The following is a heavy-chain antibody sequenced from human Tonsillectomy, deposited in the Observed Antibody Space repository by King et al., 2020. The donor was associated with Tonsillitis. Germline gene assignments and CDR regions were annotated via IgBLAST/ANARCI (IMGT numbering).Heavy chain of an antibody. J-gene: IGHJ4*02. Sequence: QLQESGPGLVKPSETLSLSCTVSGGSISGSSYYWGWNRQPPGKGLEWIGSIFYSVSSYYNPSLNSRVTISVDTSKNQFSLKLSSVTAADTAVYYCARFRGSGLYYFDYWGQGTLVTVSS. V-gene: IGHV4-39*01. CDR3: ARFRGSGLYYFDY. CDR2: IFYSVSS. D-gene: IGHD3-10*01. CDR1: GGSISGSSYY.